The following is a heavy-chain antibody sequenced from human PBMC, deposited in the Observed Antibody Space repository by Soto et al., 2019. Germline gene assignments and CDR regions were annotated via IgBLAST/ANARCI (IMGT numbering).Heavy chain of an antibody. V-gene: IGHV1-69*13. CDR3: ASNVLRYFDWPTGAFDI. D-gene: IGHD3-9*01. CDR1: GGTFSSYA. J-gene: IGHJ3*02. CDR2: IIPIFGTA. Sequence: GASVKVSCKASGGTFSSYAISWVRQAPGQGLEWMGGIIPIFGTANYAQKFQGRVTITADESTSTAYMELSSLRSEDTAVYYCASNVLRYFDWPTGAFDIWGQGTMVTVSS.